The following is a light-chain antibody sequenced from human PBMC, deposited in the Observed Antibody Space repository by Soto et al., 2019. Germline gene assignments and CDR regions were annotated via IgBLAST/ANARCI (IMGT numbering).Light chain of an antibody. Sequence: EIVMAQFPETLAVSVGERATIKCRSSQSLLHSSNHQNYLAWYQQKPGQPPQLLIYWASTRESGVPDRFSGSGSGTDFTLTISSLQTEDVAVYYCQQYYTTPLTFGGGTKVDIK. CDR1: QSLLHSSNHQNY. J-gene: IGKJ4*01. CDR3: QQYYTTPLT. CDR2: WAS. V-gene: IGKV4-1*01.